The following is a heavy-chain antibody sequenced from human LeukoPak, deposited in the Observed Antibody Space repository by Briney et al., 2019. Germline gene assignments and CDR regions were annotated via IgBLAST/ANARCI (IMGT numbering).Heavy chain of an antibody. CDR2: TWYDGSYK. J-gene: IGHJ3*02. CDR1: GFTFSNYA. Sequence: PGGSLRLSCAASGFTFSNYAMSWVRQAPGKRLEWVAVTWYDGSYKYYGDSVKGRFTISRDNPKNTLYLQMASLRVEDTAVYYCARQFDGSHPNAFDIWGQGTMVTVSS. CDR3: ARQFDGSHPNAFDI. V-gene: IGHV3-33*08. D-gene: IGHD1-26*01.